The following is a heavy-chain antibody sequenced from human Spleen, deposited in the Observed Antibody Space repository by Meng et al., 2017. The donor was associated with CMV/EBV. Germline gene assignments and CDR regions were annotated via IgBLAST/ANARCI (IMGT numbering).Heavy chain of an antibody. CDR1: GYTFTSYD. CDR3: ARDRSGSYYFWFDP. J-gene: IGHJ5*02. CDR2: MHPDSGDT. V-gene: IGHV1-8*01. D-gene: IGHD1-26*01. Sequence: ASVKVSCKASGYTFTSYDINWVRQATGQGLEWMGWMHPDSGDTGYAPKFQGRVTMTRDTSINTAYMELTSLRSDDTAVYYCARDRSGSYYFWFDPWGQGTLVTVSS.